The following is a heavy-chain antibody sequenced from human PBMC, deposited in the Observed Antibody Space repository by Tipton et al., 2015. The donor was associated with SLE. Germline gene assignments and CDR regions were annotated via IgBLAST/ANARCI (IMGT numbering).Heavy chain of an antibody. V-gene: IGHV4-59*01. Sequence: GLVKPSETPSLTCSVSGGSISSNYWIWIRQPPGKGLEWIGYISDGGGTNSNPSLKNRVTMSVDMSKNQFSLKLTSVTAADTAVYYCARDLRGNFDYYFDSWGQGALVTVSS. J-gene: IGHJ4*02. CDR3: ARDLRGNFDYYFDS. CDR1: GGSISSNY. CDR2: ISDGGGT.